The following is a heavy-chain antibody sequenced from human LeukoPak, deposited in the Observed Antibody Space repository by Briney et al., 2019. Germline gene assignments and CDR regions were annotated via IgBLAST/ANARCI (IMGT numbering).Heavy chain of an antibody. Sequence: PSETLSLTCAVSGDSISRGNYWGWIRQPPGKGLEWIGTLSYGATYYTPSLKSRVTISSDTSKNEFSLKLTSVTAADTAIYYCARDSNSRRFGYWGHGTLVAVSS. CDR1: GDSISRGNY. D-gene: IGHD4-11*01. CDR3: ARDSNSRRFGY. J-gene: IGHJ4*01. V-gene: IGHV4-38-2*02. CDR2: LSYGAT.